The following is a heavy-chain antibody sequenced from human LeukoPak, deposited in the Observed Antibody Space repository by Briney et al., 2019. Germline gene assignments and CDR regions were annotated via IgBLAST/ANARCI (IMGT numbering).Heavy chain of an antibody. CDR3: ARHYYDSSGYYYLSWFDP. Sequence: MPSETLSLTCVVSGASISSYYWSWIRQPPGKGLEWIGYIYYTGATNYNPSLKSRVTISVDMSKRQFSLKLSSVTAADTAVYYCARHYYDSSGYYYLSWFDPWGQGTLVTVSS. CDR1: GASISSYY. V-gene: IGHV4-59*01. D-gene: IGHD3-22*01. CDR2: IYYTGAT. J-gene: IGHJ5*02.